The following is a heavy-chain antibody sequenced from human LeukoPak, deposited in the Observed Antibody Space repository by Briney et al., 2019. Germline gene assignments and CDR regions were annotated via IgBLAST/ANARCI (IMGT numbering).Heavy chain of an antibody. CDR1: GGTFSSYA. CDR3: ARASRDGYNAVAYYFDY. Sequence: GASVKVSCKASGGTFSSYAISWVRQAPGQGVEWMGRIIPILGIANYAQKFQGRVTITADKSTSTAYMELSSLRSEDTAVYYCARASRDGYNAVAYYFDYWGQGTLVTVSS. CDR2: IIPILGIA. V-gene: IGHV1-69*04. J-gene: IGHJ4*02. D-gene: IGHD5-12*01.